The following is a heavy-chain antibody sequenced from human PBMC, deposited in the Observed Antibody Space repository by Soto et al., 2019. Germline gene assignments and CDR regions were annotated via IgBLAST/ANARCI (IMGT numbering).Heavy chain of an antibody. Sequence: GESLKIACKGSGYSFFSHWIGGVRQMPGKGLEWVGIIYTADSETRYSPSFQGQVTISVDKSINTAYLQWSSLKASDTAMYYCARRPWLSGYYDYWGQGTLVTVSS. J-gene: IGHJ4*02. D-gene: IGHD3-22*01. V-gene: IGHV5-51*01. CDR2: IYTADSET. CDR3: ARRPWLSGYYDY. CDR1: GYSFFSHW.